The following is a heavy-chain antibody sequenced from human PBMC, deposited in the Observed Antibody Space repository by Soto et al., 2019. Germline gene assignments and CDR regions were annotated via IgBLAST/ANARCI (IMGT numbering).Heavy chain of an antibody. D-gene: IGHD3-3*01. CDR2: FSYGGTT. Sequence: SETLSLTCTVSGGSISDYYWSWSLQPPWKGLEWIGYFSYGGTTNNSPSLKSRLTISRDTSNNQVSLKLTSVTAADTAVYYCVRDFWSGYGYFDFWGQGILVTVSS. J-gene: IGHJ4*02. V-gene: IGHV4-59*12. CDR1: GGSISDYY. CDR3: VRDFWSGYGYFDF.